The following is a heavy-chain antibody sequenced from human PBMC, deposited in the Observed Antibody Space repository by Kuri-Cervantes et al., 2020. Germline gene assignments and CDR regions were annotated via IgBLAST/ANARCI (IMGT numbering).Heavy chain of an antibody. V-gene: IGHV1-69*04. Sequence: SVKVSCKASGGTFSSYTISWVRQAPGQGLEWMGRIIPILGIANYAQKFQGRVTMTTDTSTSTAYMELRSLRSDDTAVYYCARDPYSSGWSPGAFDIWGQGTMVTVSS. CDR2: IIPILGIA. J-gene: IGHJ3*02. CDR1: GGTFSSYT. D-gene: IGHD6-19*01. CDR3: ARDPYSSGWSPGAFDI.